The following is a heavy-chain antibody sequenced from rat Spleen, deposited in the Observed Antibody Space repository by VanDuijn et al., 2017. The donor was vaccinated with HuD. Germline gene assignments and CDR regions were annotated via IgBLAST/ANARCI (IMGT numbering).Heavy chain of an antibody. CDR2: ISPRGGST. CDR1: GFTFSNYG. Sequence: EVQLVESGGGLVQPGRSLKLSCAASGFTFSNYGMHWIRQAPTKGLEWVASISPRGGSTYYRDSVKGRFTISRDNAKSTLYLQMDSLRSEDTATYYCATDLAGHHSPYSESYYW. V-gene: IGHV5-19*01. J-gene: IGHJ2*01. CDR3: ATDLAGHHSPYSESYY. D-gene: IGHD1-11*01.